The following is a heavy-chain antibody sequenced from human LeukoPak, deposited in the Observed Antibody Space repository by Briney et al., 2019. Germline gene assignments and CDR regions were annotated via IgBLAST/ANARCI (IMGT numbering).Heavy chain of an antibody. J-gene: IGHJ5*02. Sequence: SETLSLTCVVSGGSISSTSYYWGWIRQPPGKGLEWSGSIYYSGSTYYSPSRNSRVAISVDTSKNQFSLQLSSVTAADTAVYYCARVGNPLVTVFAWFDPWGQGTMVTVSS. D-gene: IGHD3-3*01. V-gene: IGHV4-39*07. CDR2: IYYSGST. CDR1: GGSISSTSYY. CDR3: ARVGNPLVTVFAWFDP.